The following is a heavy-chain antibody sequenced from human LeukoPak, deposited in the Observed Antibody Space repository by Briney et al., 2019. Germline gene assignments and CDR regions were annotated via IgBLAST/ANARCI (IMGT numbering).Heavy chain of an antibody. J-gene: IGHJ4*02. V-gene: IGHV4-61*01. CDR2: INHSGNT. CDR3: ARDHNYDSSGYFLYY. D-gene: IGHD3-22*01. CDR1: GGSVNSGSYY. Sequence: SETLSLTCTVSGGSVNSGSYYWSWIRQPPGKGLEWIGEINHSGNTNYNPSLKSRVTMSVDTSKNQFSLRLSSVTAADTAVYYCARDHNYDSSGYFLYYWGQGTLVTVSS.